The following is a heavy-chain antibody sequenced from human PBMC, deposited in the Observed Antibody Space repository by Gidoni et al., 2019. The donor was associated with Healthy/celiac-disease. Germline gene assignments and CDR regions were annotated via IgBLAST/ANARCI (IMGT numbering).Heavy chain of an antibody. CDR2: IIPIFGTS. CDR3: ARDDLHGPSYGMDV. CDR1: GGTFSSYA. D-gene: IGHD4-4*01. Sequence: QVQLVQSGAEVKKPGSSVKVSCKASGGTFSSYAISWVRQAPGQGLEWMGGIIPIFGTSNYAQEFQGRVTITADESTSTAYMELSSLRSEDTAVYYCARDDLHGPSYGMDVWGQGTTVTVSS. V-gene: IGHV1-69*01. J-gene: IGHJ6*02.